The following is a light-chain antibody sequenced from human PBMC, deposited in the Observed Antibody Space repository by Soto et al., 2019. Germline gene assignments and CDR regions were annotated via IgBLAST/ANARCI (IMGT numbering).Light chain of an antibody. CDR2: EVN. J-gene: IGLJ2*01. CDR1: SSDVGGYNY. Sequence: QSALTQPASVSGSPGQSITISCTGTSSDVGGYNYVSWYQQHPGKAPKLMIYEVNDRPSGVSNRFSGSKSGNTDSLTISGLQAEDEADYYCSSYTSSSTLVFGGGTKVTVL. CDR3: SSYTSSSTLV. V-gene: IGLV2-14*01.